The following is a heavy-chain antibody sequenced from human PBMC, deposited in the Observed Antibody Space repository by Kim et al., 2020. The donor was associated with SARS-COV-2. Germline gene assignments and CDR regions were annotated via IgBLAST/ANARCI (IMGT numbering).Heavy chain of an antibody. J-gene: IGHJ4*02. D-gene: IGHD3-10*01. Sequence: ESVKGRFTISRDNSKNNLYLQMRSLRVEDTAKYYCAGYYYGSASYYRSIDYWGQGTLVTVSS. CDR3: AGYYYGSASYYRSIDY. V-gene: IGHV3-23*01.